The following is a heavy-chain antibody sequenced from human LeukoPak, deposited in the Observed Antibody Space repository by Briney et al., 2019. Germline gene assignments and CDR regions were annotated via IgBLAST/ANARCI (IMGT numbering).Heavy chain of an antibody. CDR1: GGSISSSDYL. Sequence: SETLSLTCTVSGGSISSSDYLWSWLRQPPGKGLEWIGYISYSGTTYSNPSLKSRPTISEDTSKNQFSLKLSSVTAADTAVYYCARGWNYFDDWGQGTLVTVSS. J-gene: IGHJ4*02. V-gene: IGHV4-30-4*01. CDR3: ARGWNYFDD. CDR2: ISYSGTT. D-gene: IGHD2-15*01.